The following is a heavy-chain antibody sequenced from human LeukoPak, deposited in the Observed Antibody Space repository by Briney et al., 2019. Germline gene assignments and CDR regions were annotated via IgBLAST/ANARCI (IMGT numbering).Heavy chain of an antibody. CDR2: IYTSGST. CDR1: GGSISSYY. CDR3: ARGLSDYDILTGFYYYYGMGV. V-gene: IGHV4-4*07. J-gene: IGHJ6*02. Sequence: SETLSLTCTVSGGSISSYYWSWIRQPAGKGLEWIGRIYTSGSTNYNPSLKSRVTMSVDTSKNQFSLKLSSVTAADTAVYYCARGLSDYDILTGFYYYYGMGVWGQGTTVTVSS. D-gene: IGHD3-9*01.